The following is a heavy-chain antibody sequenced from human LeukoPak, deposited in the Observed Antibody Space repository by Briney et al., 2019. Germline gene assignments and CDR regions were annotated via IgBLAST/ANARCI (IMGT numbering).Heavy chain of an antibody. CDR2: ISGSGGST. Sequence: GGSLRLSCAASGFTFSSYAMSWVRQAPGKGLEWVSAISGSGGSTYYADSVKGRFTISRDNAKNSLYLQMNSLRAEDTAVYYCARVGKGYCSSTSCPPGYWGQGTLVTVSS. CDR1: GFTFSSYA. CDR3: ARVGKGYCSSTSCPPGY. V-gene: IGHV3-23*01. D-gene: IGHD2-2*01. J-gene: IGHJ4*02.